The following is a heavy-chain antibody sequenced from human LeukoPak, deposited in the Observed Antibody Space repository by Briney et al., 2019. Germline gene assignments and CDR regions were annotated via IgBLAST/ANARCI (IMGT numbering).Heavy chain of an antibody. D-gene: IGHD5-12*01. CDR1: TFTFSTYT. CDR3: ARGHLGYDRAGDY. J-gene: IGHJ4*02. CDR2: ISYDGNNK. V-gene: IGHV3-30-3*01. Sequence: PGGSLRLSCAASTFTFSTYTMHWVRQTPGKGLEWVAVISYDGNNKYYADSVKGRFIISRDNSKNTLYLQLNNLRTEDSAIYYSARGHLGYDRAGDYWGQGTLVTVSS.